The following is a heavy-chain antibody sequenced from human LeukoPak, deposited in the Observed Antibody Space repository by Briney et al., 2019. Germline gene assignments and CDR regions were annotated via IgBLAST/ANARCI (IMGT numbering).Heavy chain of an antibody. J-gene: IGHJ4*02. Sequence: GGSLRLSCAASGFTFSTYSVNWVRQTPGKGLGWVSYISSSGATIYYGDSVKGRFTVSRDNAKNSLNLQMNSLRAEDTAVYYCAKDAYYYDSSGYSPDYWGQGTLVTVSS. CDR3: AKDAYYYDSSGYSPDY. V-gene: IGHV3-48*01. D-gene: IGHD3-22*01. CDR2: ISSSGATI. CDR1: GFTFSTYS.